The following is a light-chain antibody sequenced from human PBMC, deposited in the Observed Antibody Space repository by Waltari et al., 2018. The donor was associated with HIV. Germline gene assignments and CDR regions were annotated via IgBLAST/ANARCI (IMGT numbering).Light chain of an antibody. J-gene: IGKJ4*01. CDR2: DAS. Sequence: DIVLTQSPATLSLPPGERATLSCRASQSVSSYLVWYQQKPGQAPRLLICDASTRGTGIPAMFSCSGSGTDFTLTISSLDPEDFAVYYCQQRSSWPLTFGGGTKVELK. V-gene: IGKV3-11*01. CDR3: QQRSSWPLT. CDR1: QSVSSY.